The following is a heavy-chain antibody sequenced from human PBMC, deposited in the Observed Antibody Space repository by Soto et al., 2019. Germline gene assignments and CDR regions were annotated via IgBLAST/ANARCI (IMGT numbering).Heavy chain of an antibody. CDR2: MNPNSGNT. Sequence: QVQLVQSGAEVKKPGASVKVSCKASGYTFTSYDINWVRQATGQGLEWMGWMNPNSGNTGYAQKFQGRVTMTRNTTTSTAYMELSSLRSEYTAVYYCARESTGTTSMDVWGQGTTVTVSS. J-gene: IGHJ6*02. CDR1: GYTFTSYD. CDR3: ARESTGTTSMDV. D-gene: IGHD1-1*01. V-gene: IGHV1-8*01.